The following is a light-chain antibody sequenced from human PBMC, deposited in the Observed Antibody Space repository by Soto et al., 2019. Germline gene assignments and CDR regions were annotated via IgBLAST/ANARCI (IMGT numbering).Light chain of an antibody. Sequence: QSALTQPPSASGSPGQSVTISCTGTSSDIGGYNYVSWYQHHPGKAPKVMIYEVSKRPSGVPDRFSGSKSGNTASLTVSGLQPEDEDDYYCSSYAGSNNLGVFGGGTKLTVL. V-gene: IGLV2-8*01. CDR3: SSYAGSNNLGV. CDR1: SSDIGGYNY. CDR2: EVS. J-gene: IGLJ3*02.